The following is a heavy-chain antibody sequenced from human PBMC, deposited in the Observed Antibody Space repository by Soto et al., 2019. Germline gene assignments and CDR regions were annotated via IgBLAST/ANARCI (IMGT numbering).Heavy chain of an antibody. Sequence: PGESLKISCKGSGYSFTSYWMSWVRQAPGKGLEWVGRIKSKTDGGTTDYAAPVKGRFTISRDDSKNTLYLQMNSLKTEDTAVYYCTTDYRYNWNYGDAFDIWGQGTMVTVSS. CDR2: IKSKTDGGTT. CDR1: GYSFTSYW. J-gene: IGHJ3*02. V-gene: IGHV3-15*01. D-gene: IGHD1-7*01. CDR3: TTDYRYNWNYGDAFDI.